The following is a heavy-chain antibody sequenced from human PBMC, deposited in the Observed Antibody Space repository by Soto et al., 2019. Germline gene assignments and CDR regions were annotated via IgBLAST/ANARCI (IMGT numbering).Heavy chain of an antibody. J-gene: IGHJ6*03. Sequence: GGSLRLSCAASGFTFSSYAMSWVRQAPGKGLEWVSAISGSGGSTYYADSVKGRFTISRDNAKNTLYLQMNSLRAEDTAVYYCAKEVGSGSRGYYYYMDVWGKGTTVTVSS. CDR3: AKEVGSGSRGYYYYMDV. D-gene: IGHD3-10*01. CDR1: GFTFSSYA. V-gene: IGHV3-23*01. CDR2: ISGSGGST.